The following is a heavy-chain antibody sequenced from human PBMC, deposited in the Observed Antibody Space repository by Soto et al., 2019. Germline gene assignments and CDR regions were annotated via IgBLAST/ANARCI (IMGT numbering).Heavy chain of an antibody. D-gene: IGHD3-10*01. Sequence: QVQLVESGGGVVQPGRSLRLSCAASGFTFSSYGMHWVRQAPGKGLEWVAVIWYDGSNKYYADSVKGRFTISRDNSKNTLYLQMNGLRAEDTAVYYCARDFLGELVDGCGMDVGGQGTTVTVSS. CDR1: GFTFSSYG. V-gene: IGHV3-33*01. J-gene: IGHJ6*02. CDR3: ARDFLGELVDGCGMDV. CDR2: IWYDGSNK.